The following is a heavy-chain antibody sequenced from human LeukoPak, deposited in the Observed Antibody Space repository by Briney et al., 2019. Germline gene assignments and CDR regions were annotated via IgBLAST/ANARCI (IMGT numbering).Heavy chain of an antibody. D-gene: IGHD6-6*01. V-gene: IGHV3-7*01. CDR2: IKQDGSEK. J-gene: IGHJ4*02. Sequence: GGSLRLSCEASGFAFSNYGMHWVRQAPGKGLEWVATIKQDGSEKYYVDSVKGRFSISRDNAKNSLYLQMNSLRAEDTGVYYCAAQLARGVDYWGQGTLVTVSS. CDR3: AAQLARGVDY. CDR1: GFAFSNYG.